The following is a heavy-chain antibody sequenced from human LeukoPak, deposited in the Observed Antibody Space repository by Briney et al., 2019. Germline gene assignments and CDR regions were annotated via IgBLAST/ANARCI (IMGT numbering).Heavy chain of an antibody. Sequence: GESLKISCAASGFTFSSYAMSWVRQAPGKGLEWVSAISGSGGSTYYADSVKGRFTISRDNSKNTLYLQMNSLRAEDTAVYYCAKQEEQWLVRGAFDYWGQGTLVTVSS. D-gene: IGHD6-19*01. J-gene: IGHJ4*02. CDR1: GFTFSSYA. V-gene: IGHV3-23*01. CDR3: AKQEEQWLVRGAFDY. CDR2: ISGSGGST.